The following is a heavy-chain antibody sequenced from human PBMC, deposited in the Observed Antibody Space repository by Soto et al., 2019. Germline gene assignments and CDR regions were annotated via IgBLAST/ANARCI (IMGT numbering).Heavy chain of an antibody. D-gene: IGHD1-7*01. J-gene: IGHJ4*02. CDR1: GGSISSFY. CDR3: ARRYGTTFDF. CDR2: IYYSGST. V-gene: IGHV4-59*01. Sequence: SETLSLTCTVSGGSISSFYWSWIRQPPGKGLEWIGYIYYSGSTNYNPSLKSRVTISVDTSKNQFSLKLSSVTAADTAVYYCARRYGTTFDFWGQGTLVTVSS.